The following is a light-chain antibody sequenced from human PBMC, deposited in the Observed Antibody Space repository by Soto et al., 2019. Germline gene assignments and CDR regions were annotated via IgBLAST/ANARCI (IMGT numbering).Light chain of an antibody. V-gene: IGKV3-20*01. J-gene: IGKJ1*01. CDR3: QQYVTSPRT. Sequence: SVLTQSPVTLSLSPGEIATLSCSSIHILSSNYLAWHQEKPCQSPMLLSYCASSRATGIPDSFSGWGSGTDFTLTITRLEPEDCVVNYCQQYVTSPRTFGQGTKVDIK. CDR2: CAS. CDR1: HILSSNY.